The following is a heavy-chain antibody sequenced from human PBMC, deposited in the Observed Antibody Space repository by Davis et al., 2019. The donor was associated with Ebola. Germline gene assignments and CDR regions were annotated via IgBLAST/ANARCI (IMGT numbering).Heavy chain of an antibody. CDR1: GGSISSYY. J-gene: IGHJ6*02. CDR3: ARDGIAAAGTDYYYGMDV. CDR2: IYTSGST. V-gene: IGHV4-4*07. Sequence: PSETLSLTCTVSGGSISSYYWSWIRQPAGKGLDWIGRIYTSGSTNYNPSLKSRVTISVDTSKNQFSLKLSSVTAADTAVYYCARDGIAAAGTDYYYGMDVWGQGTTVTVSS. D-gene: IGHD6-13*01.